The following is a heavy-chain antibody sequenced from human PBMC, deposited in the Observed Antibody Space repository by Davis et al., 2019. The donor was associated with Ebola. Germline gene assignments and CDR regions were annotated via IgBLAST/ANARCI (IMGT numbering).Heavy chain of an antibody. D-gene: IGHD1-26*01. V-gene: IGHV4-61*01. CDR3: ARGVGATPAWGY. CDR2: IYYSGST. Sequence: PSETLSLTCTVSGGSVSSGSYYWSWIRQPPGKGLEWIGYIYYSGSTNYNPSLKSRVTISVDTSKNQFSLKLSSVTAADTAVYYCARGVGATPAWGYWGQGTLVTVSS. J-gene: IGHJ4*02. CDR1: GGSVSSGSYY.